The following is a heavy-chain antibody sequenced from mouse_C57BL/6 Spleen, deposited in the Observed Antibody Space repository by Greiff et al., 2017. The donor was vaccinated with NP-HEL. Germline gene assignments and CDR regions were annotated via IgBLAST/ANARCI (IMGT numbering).Heavy chain of an antibody. CDR3: ARDGSYDYAGSAWFAY. Sequence: QVQLQQSGAELVKPGASVKISCKASGYAFSSYWMNWVKQRPGKGLEWIGQIYPGDGDTNYNGKFKGKATLTADKSSSTAYMQLSSLTSEDSAVYFCARDGSYDYAGSAWFAYWGQGTLSLSLQ. V-gene: IGHV1-80*01. D-gene: IGHD2-4*01. CDR1: GYAFSSYW. J-gene: IGHJ3*01. CDR2: IYPGDGDT.